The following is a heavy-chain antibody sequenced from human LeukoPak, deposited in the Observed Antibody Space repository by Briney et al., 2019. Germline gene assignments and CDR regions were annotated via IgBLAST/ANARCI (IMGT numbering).Heavy chain of an antibody. CDR2: ISGSGGST. D-gene: IGHD3-3*01. Sequence: GGSLRLSCAASGFTFSSYAMSWVRQAPGKGLEWVSAISGSGGSTYYADSVKGRFTISRDNSKNTLYLQMNSLRAEDTAVYYCAKELRFLGYYYYYYMDVWGKGTTVTVSS. CDR1: GFTFSSYA. V-gene: IGHV3-23*01. CDR3: AKELRFLGYYYYYYMDV. J-gene: IGHJ6*03.